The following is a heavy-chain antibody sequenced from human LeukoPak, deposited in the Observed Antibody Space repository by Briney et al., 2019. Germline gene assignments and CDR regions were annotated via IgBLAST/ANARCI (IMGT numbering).Heavy chain of an antibody. V-gene: IGHV4-38-2*02. CDR1: GYSISSGFY. CDR2: IYSSGST. CDR3: ARGDSGWYLGLGFDY. D-gene: IGHD6-19*01. Sequence: PSETLSLTCTVSGYSISSGFYWGWIRQPPGKGLEWIGSIYSSGSTYYNPSPKSRVTISVETSKNQVSLKLRSVTAADSAVYYCARGDSGWYLGLGFDYWGQGTLVTVSS. J-gene: IGHJ4*02.